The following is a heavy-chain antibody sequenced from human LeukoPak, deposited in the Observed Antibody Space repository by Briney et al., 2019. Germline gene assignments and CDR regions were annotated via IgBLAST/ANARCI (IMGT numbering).Heavy chain of an antibody. J-gene: IGHJ4*02. CDR3: ARPYSSGWYEFDY. CDR2: ISSSGSTI. CDR1: GFTFSSYE. Sequence: GESLRLSCAASGFTFSSYEMNWVRQAPGKGLEWVSYISSSGSTIYYADSVKGRFTISRDNAKNSLYLQMNSLRAEDTAVYYCARPYSSGWYEFDYWGQGTLVNVSS. V-gene: IGHV3-48*03. D-gene: IGHD6-19*01.